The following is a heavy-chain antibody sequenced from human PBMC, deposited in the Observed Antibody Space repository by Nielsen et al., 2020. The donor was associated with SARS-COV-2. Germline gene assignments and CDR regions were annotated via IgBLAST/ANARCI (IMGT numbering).Heavy chain of an antibody. CDR3: ARVGYTAMAYTDYYYYGMDV. V-gene: IGHV1-18*01. Sequence: WVRQAPGQGLEWMGWISAYNGNTNYAQKLQGRVTMTTDTSTSTAYMELRSLRSDDTAVYYCARVGYTAMAYTDYYYYGMDVWGQGTTVTVSS. J-gene: IGHJ6*02. D-gene: IGHD5-18*01. CDR2: ISAYNGNT.